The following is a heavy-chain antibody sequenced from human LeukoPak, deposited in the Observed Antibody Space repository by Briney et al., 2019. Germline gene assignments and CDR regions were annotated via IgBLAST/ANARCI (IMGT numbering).Heavy chain of an antibody. CDR1: GFIFSSFD. CDR2: ISTGSSTI. Sequence: GGSLRLSCAASGFIFSSFDMSWVRQAPGKGLEWISYISTGSSTIYYADSVKGRFTTSRDNAKNSLYLQMSGLRADDTAVYYCARRRSSYDYYYYMDVWGKGTTVTVSS. CDR3: ARRRSSYDYYYYMDV. J-gene: IGHJ6*03. D-gene: IGHD6-13*01. V-gene: IGHV3-48*01.